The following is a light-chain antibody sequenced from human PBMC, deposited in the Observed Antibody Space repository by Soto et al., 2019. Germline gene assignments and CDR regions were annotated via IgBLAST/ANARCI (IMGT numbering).Light chain of an antibody. V-gene: IGLV2-14*01. CDR1: SSDVGGYNY. CDR2: DVS. Sequence: QSALTQPASVSGSPGQSITISCTGTSSDVGGYNYVSWYQQHPGKAPKLMIYDVSNRPSGVSNRFSGSKSCNTASLSISGLQAEDEADYYCSSYTSSSRVFGPGTKLTVL. CDR3: SSYTSSSRV. J-gene: IGLJ1*01.